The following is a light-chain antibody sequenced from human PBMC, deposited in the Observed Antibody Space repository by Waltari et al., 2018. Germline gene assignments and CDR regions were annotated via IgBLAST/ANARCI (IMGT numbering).Light chain of an antibody. CDR3: QQYNNWPRT. J-gene: IGKJ1*01. CDR1: QSVSSN. Sequence: EIVMTQSPATLSVSPGERATLSCRASQSVSSNLAWYQQKPGQAHRLLIYGPSTRATGIPARFSGSGSGTEFTLTISSLQSEDFAVYYCQQYNNWPRTFGQGTKVEIK. CDR2: GPS. V-gene: IGKV3-15*01.